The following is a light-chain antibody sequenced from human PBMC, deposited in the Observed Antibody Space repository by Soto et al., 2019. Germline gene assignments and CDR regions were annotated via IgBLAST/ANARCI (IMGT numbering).Light chain of an antibody. CDR3: TSYAGSNIWV. CDR1: NSDVGGYNY. Sequence: QSALTQPPSASGSPGQSVTISCTGTNSDVGGYNYVSWYQQYPGKAPKLMIYEVSKRPSGVPDRFSGSKSGKTASLTVSGLQPEDEADYYCTSYAGSNIWVFGGGTKVTVL. CDR2: EVS. V-gene: IGLV2-8*01. J-gene: IGLJ3*02.